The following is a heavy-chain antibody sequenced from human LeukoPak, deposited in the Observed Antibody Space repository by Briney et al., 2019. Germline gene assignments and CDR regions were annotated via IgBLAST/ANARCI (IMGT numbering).Heavy chain of an antibody. D-gene: IGHD2-2*01. CDR3: AKGYQLLSTPTFDY. V-gene: IGHV3-9*03. J-gene: IGHJ4*02. CDR2: ISWNSGSI. CDR1: GFTFDDYA. Sequence: GRSLRLSCAASGFTFDDYAMQWVRQAPGKGLEWVSGISWNSGSIGYADSVKGRFIISRDNAKNSLYLQMNSLRAEDMALYYCAKGYQLLSTPTFDYWGQGTLVTVSS.